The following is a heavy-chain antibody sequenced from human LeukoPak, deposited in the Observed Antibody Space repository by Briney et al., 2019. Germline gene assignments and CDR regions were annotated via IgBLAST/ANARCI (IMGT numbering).Heavy chain of an antibody. CDR2: IDWDDDK. Sequence: SGPALVKPTQTLTLTCTFSGFSLSTSGVCVSWIRQPPGKALEWLARIDWDDDKYYSTSLRTRLTISKDTSKNQVVLTMTNMDPVDTATYYCARTHYNSRNFDYWGQGTLVTASS. CDR1: GFSLSTSGVC. CDR3: ARTHYNSRNFDY. V-gene: IGHV2-70*11. D-gene: IGHD1-14*01. J-gene: IGHJ4*02.